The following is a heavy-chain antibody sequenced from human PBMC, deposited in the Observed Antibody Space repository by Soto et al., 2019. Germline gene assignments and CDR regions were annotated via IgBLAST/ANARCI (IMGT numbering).Heavy chain of an antibody. CDR2: IGSSGRTI. CDR1: RFNFSDYY. V-gene: IGHV3-11*01. CDR3: ASGGSLAPEY. Sequence: QVQLVESGGGLVKPGESLRLSCAASRFNFSDYYMTWIRQAPGKGLEWVSSIGSSGRTIYYADSVKGRFTISRDNAKKSVILQMSSLSVEDTAVYYCASGGSLAPEYWGQGTLVTVSS. J-gene: IGHJ4*02. D-gene: IGHD3-16*01.